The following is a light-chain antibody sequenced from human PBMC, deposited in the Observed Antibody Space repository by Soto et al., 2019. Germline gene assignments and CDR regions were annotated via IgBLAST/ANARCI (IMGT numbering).Light chain of an antibody. CDR2: DAS. CDR3: QQSYTTPWT. J-gene: IGKJ1*01. Sequence: DIQMTQSPSSLSAAVGDRVTTTCRASQAIGNDLNWYQRRPGKAPNLLIFDASTLQTGVPSRFSGSGSGTHFTLTINGLQPEDSSIYYCQQSYTTPWTFGQGTKVDIK. V-gene: IGKV1-39*01. CDR1: QAIGND.